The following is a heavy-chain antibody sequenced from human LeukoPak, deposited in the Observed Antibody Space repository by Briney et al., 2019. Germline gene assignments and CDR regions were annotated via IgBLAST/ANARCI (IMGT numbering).Heavy chain of an antibody. J-gene: IGHJ4*02. CDR1: GGSINSYY. Sequence: PSETLSLTCTVSGGSINSYYWSWVRQPPGKGLEWIGYIYYSGSTNYNPSLKSRVTISVDTSKNQFSLKLSSVTAADTAVYYCAGGRWLQAFDYWGQGALVTVSS. CDR3: AGGRWLQAFDY. D-gene: IGHD5-24*01. V-gene: IGHV4-59*01. CDR2: IYYSGST.